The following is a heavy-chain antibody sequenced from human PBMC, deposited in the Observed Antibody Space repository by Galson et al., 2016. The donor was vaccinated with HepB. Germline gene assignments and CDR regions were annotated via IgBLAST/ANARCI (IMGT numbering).Heavy chain of an antibody. Sequence: SVKVSCKASGYTFTPYSISWVRQAPGQGLEWMGWISAYYGDTNYAQRLQGRITMTTDTSASTVYMELRSLTSDDTAVYYCARDNGPYVQGGVLARDYYYGVDVWGKGTAVTVSS. D-gene: IGHD3-16*01. CDR1: GYTFTPYS. V-gene: IGHV1-18*01. CDR3: ARDNGPYVQGGVLARDYYYGVDV. J-gene: IGHJ6*04. CDR2: ISAYYGDT.